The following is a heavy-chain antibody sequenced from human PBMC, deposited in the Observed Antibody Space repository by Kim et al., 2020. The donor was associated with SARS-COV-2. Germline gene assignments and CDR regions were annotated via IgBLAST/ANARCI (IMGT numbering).Heavy chain of an antibody. CDR1: GFTFSSYS. CDR2: IDSSGNTI. J-gene: IGHJ4*02. D-gene: IGHD3-22*01. V-gene: IGHV3-48*02. CDR3: ARDYLIYYDERFDC. Sequence: GGSLRLSCAASGFTFSSYSMIWVRQAPGKGLEWLSYIDSSGNTIYYADSVKGRFTVSRDNAKNSLYLQLNSLRDEDTAVYYCARDYLIYYDERFDCWGQGTLVTVSS.